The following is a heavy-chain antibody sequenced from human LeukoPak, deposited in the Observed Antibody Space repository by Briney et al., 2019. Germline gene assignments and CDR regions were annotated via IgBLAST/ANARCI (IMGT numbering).Heavy chain of an antibody. CDR2: ISGSGDST. CDR3: ESCSWWEEAFDI. Sequence: PGGSLRLSCAASGFTFSSYAMSWVRQAPGKGLEWVSGISGSGDSTYYADSVKGRFTISRDNSKNTLYLQMNSLRAEATAVYYCESCSWWEEAFDIWGQGTTVTASS. V-gene: IGHV3-23*01. CDR1: GFTFSSYA. J-gene: IGHJ3*02. D-gene: IGHD6-13*01.